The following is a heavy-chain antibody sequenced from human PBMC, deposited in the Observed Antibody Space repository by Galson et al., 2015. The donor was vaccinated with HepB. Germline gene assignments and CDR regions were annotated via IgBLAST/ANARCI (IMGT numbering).Heavy chain of an antibody. CDR1: GITFSTYV. CDR2: IVGSGAST. Sequence: SLRLSCAAPGITFSTYVMSWVRQAPGMGLEWVSSIVGSGASTFYAASLKGRCTISRDNSRNTLYLQMNRLRADDTAIYYCAKTSYCDGGPCFSGYFDSWGQGTLVAVPS. D-gene: IGHD2-21*01. V-gene: IGHV3-23*01. CDR3: AKTSYCDGGPCFSGYFDS. J-gene: IGHJ4*02.